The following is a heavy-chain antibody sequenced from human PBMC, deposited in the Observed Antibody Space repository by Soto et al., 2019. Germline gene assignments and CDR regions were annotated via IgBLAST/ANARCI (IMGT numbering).Heavy chain of an antibody. CDR1: GYTFTSYG. CDR3: VRRHVSATGIDWFDP. V-gene: IGHV1-3*01. Sequence: ASVKVSCKASGYTFTSYGIHWVRQAPGQRLEWMGWINAANGDTKYSPKFQGRVTITRDTSASTAYMELSSLRSEDTAVYYCVRRHVSATGIDWFDPWGQGALVTVPQ. J-gene: IGHJ5*02. D-gene: IGHD6-13*01. CDR2: INAANGDT.